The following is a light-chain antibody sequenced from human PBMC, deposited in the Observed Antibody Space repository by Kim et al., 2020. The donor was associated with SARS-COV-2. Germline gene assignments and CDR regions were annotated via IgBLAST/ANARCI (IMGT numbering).Light chain of an antibody. CDR3: QAWDSSIYV. CDR2: RDN. J-gene: IGLJ1*01. CDR1: KLGDKY. Sequence: SYELTQPPSASVSPGQTASITYSGDKLGDKYASWYRQRPGQSPVVVIFRDNRRPSGIPERFSGSNSGTRATLTISGTQAMDEADYYCQAWDSSIYVFGTGTKVTV. V-gene: IGLV3-1*01.